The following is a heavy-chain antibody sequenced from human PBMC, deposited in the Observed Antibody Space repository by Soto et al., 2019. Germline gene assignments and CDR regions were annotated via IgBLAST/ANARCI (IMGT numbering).Heavy chain of an antibody. CDR2: ISAYNGNT. CDR1: GYTFTSYG. D-gene: IGHD2-2*01. Sequence: QVQLVQSGAEVKKPGASVKVSCKASGYTFTSYGISWVRQAPGQGLEWMGWISAYNGNTNYAQKLQGRVTMTTDTXTXXAYMELRSLRSDDTAVYYGARDIVVVPDAPNWLDPWGQGTLVTVSS. CDR3: ARDIVVVPDAPNWLDP. J-gene: IGHJ5*02. V-gene: IGHV1-18*01.